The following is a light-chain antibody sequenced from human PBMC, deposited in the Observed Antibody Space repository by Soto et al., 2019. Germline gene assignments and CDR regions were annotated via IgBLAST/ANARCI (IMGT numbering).Light chain of an antibody. CDR3: QQSYTSPWT. CDR2: AAS. V-gene: IGKV1-39*01. CDR1: QSVIKY. J-gene: IGKJ1*01. Sequence: DIHMTRSPSSLSASVLDIGTGTFLASQSVIKYLHWYQQKPGKVPRLLIYAASNLQSGVPSRFSGSGSGADFTLTISSLQPEDVASYFCQQSYTSPWTFGPGTKVDIK.